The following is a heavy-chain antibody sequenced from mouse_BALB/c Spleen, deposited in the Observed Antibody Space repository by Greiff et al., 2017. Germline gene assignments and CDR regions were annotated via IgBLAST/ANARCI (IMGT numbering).Heavy chain of an antibody. V-gene: IGHV1-9*01. J-gene: IGHJ4*01. CDR2: ILPGSGST. CDR1: GYTFSSYW. D-gene: IGHD3-2*01. Sequence: QVQLQQSGAELMKPGASVKISCKATGYTFSSYWIEWVKQRPGHGLEWIGEILPGSGSTNYNEKFKGKATFTADTSSNTAYMQLSSLTSEDSAVYYCARGRQLGAMDYWGQGTSVTVSS. CDR3: ARGRQLGAMDY.